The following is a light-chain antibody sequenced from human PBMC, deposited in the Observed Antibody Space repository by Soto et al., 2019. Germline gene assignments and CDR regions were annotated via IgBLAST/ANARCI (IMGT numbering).Light chain of an antibody. V-gene: IGLV2-8*01. J-gene: IGLJ2*01. CDR2: EVN. Sequence: QSVLTQPPSASGSPGQSVTISCTGTSSDVGGYKYVSWYQQHPGKAPKLMIYEVNKRPSGVPDRFSGSKSGNTASLTVSGLQAEDEADYYCISYTGSNNLVFGGGTKLTVL. CDR3: ISYTGSNNLV. CDR1: SSDVGGYKY.